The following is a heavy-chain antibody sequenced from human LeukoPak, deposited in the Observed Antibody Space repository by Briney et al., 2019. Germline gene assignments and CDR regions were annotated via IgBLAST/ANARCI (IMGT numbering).Heavy chain of an antibody. Sequence: GGSLRLSCAASGITFSGDWMHWVRQAPGKGLVWVSRINDDGSIRKYADSVKGRFTISRDNAKNTLFLQMDSLRAEDTAVYYCARVSGPGMNEYYHLWGQGTLVTVSS. CDR3: ARVSGPGMNEYYHL. D-gene: IGHD3-10*01. V-gene: IGHV3-74*01. CDR1: GITFSGDW. J-gene: IGHJ1*01. CDR2: INDDGSIR.